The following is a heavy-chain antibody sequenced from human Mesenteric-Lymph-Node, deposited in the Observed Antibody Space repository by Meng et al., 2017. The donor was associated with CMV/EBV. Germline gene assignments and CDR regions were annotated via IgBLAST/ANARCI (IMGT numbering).Heavy chain of an antibody. Sequence: CAVSGGSFSGYYWSWIRQPPGKGLEWIGEINHSGSTNYNPSLKSRVTISVDTSKNQFSLKLSSATAADTAVYYCARQPCSSTSCPIDYWGQGTLVTVSS. D-gene: IGHD2-2*01. J-gene: IGHJ4*02. V-gene: IGHV4-34*01. CDR2: INHSGST. CDR3: ARQPCSSTSCPIDY. CDR1: GGSFSGYY.